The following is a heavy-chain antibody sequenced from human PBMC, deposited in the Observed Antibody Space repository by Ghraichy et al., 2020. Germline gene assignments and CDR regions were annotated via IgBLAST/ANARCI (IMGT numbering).Heavy chain of an antibody. D-gene: IGHD2-2*02. CDR2: INHSGST. CDR3: ARGRFVVVPAAIWDYYYYYGMDV. J-gene: IGHJ6*02. Sequence: SETLSLTCAVYGGSFSGYYWSWIRQPPGKRLEWIGEINHSGSTNYNPFLKSRVTISVDTSKNQFSLKLSSVTAADTAVYYCARGRFVVVPAAIWDYYYYYGMDVWGQGTTVTVSS. V-gene: IGHV4-34*01. CDR1: GGSFSGYY.